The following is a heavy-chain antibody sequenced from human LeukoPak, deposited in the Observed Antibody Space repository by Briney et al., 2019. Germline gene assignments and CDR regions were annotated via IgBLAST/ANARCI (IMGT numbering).Heavy chain of an antibody. V-gene: IGHV4-59*01. D-gene: IGHD6-13*01. CDR2: IYYSGST. J-gene: IGHJ4*02. Sequence: SETPSLTCTVSGGSISSYYWSWIRQPPGKGLEWIGYIYYSGSTNYNPSLKSRVTISVDTSKNQFSLKLSSVTAADTAVYYCASSSAAGLITFDYWGQGTLVTVSS. CDR3: ASSSAAGLITFDY. CDR1: GGSISSYY.